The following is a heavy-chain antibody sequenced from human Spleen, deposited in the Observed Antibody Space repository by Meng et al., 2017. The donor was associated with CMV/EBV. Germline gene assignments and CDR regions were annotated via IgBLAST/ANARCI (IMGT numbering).Heavy chain of an antibody. V-gene: IGHV4-59*04. Sequence: SETLSLTCTVSGGSISSYYWSWIRQPPGKGLEWIGYIYYSGSPYYSPSLNSRVTLSIDTSKNQISLRLTSVTAADTAVYYCAGRPYCTSSSCHKDFDYWGQGTLVTVSS. CDR3: AGRPYCTSSSCHKDFDY. CDR2: IYYSGSP. J-gene: IGHJ4*02. D-gene: IGHD2-2*02. CDR1: GGSISSYY.